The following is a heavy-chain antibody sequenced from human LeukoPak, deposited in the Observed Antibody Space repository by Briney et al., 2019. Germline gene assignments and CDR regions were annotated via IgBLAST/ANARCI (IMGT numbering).Heavy chain of an antibody. CDR2: IIPIFGTA. CDR1: GGTFSSYA. V-gene: IGHV1-69*01. J-gene: IGHJ4*02. Sequence: SVKVSCKASGGTFSSYAISWVRQAPGQGLEWMGGIIPIFGTANYAQKFQGRVTITADESTSTAYMELSSLRSEDTAVYYCARDPQWYGVYFDYWGQGTLVTVSS. D-gene: IGHD3-10*01. CDR3: ARDPQWYGVYFDY.